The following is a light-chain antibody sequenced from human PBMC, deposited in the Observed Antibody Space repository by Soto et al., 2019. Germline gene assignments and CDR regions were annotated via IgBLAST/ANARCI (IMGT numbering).Light chain of an antibody. CDR3: QQIYITPYT. CDR2: ASS. CDR1: QSINSY. V-gene: IGKV1-39*01. J-gene: IGKJ2*01. Sequence: DIQMTQSPSSLSVYVGDRVTITCRASQSINSYLNWYQQKPGKAPKLLIYASSNLQSGVPSRFSGSGSGTDFTLTISSLQPEDFATYYCQQIYITPYTCGQGTKLESK.